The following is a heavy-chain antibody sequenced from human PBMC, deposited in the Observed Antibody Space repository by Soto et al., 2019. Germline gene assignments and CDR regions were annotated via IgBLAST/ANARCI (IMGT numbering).Heavy chain of an antibody. CDR2: IIPIFGTA. Sequence: SVKVSCKASGGTFSSYAISWVRQAPGQGLEWMGGIIPIFGTANYAQKFQGRVTTTADESTSTAYMELSSLRSEDTAVYYCARGREEMATTDYYYYGMDVWGQGTTVTVSS. V-gene: IGHV1-69*13. CDR3: ARGREEMATTDYYYYGMDV. D-gene: IGHD5-12*01. J-gene: IGHJ6*02. CDR1: GGTFSSYA.